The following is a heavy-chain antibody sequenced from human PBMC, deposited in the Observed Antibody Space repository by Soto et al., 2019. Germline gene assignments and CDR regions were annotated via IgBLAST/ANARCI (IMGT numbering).Heavy chain of an antibody. Sequence: GGSLRLSCAASGFTFSSYDMHWVRQATGKGLEWVSALGTAGDTYYPGSVKGRFTISRENAKNSLYLQMNSLRAGDTAVYYCARVGNGGDAFDIWGQGTMVTVSS. D-gene: IGHD2-15*01. CDR3: ARVGNGGDAFDI. CDR1: GFTFSSYD. CDR2: LGTAGDT. V-gene: IGHV3-13*01. J-gene: IGHJ3*02.